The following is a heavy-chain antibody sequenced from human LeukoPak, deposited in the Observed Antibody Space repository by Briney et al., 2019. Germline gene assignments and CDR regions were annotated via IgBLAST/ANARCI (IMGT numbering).Heavy chain of an antibody. J-gene: IGHJ6*02. Sequence: ASVKVSCKASGGTFSSYAISWVRQAPGQGLEWMGRIIPILGIANYAQKFQGRVTITADKSTSTAYMELSSLRSEDTAVYYCARDYLVATRDYYYYYGMDVWGQGTTVTASS. CDR3: ARDYLVATRDYYYYYGMDV. V-gene: IGHV1-69*04. D-gene: IGHD5-24*01. CDR2: IIPILGIA. CDR1: GGTFSSYA.